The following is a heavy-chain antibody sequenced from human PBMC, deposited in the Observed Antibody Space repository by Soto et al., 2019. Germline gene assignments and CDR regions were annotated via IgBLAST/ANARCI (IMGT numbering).Heavy chain of an antibody. D-gene: IGHD3-22*01. V-gene: IGHV3-30*03. CDR1: GFIFSGSG. CDR3: ARWVGGSMYDNSGKYDS. CDR2: ISYDGSRT. Sequence: QVQLVESGGGVVQPGRSLRLTCAACGFIFSGSGMHWVRQAPGKGLEWVALISYDGSRTYYADSVRDRFTISRDNGQNTLYLQMNSLRAEDTAVYFCARWVGGSMYDNSGKYDSWGQGTLVIVSS. J-gene: IGHJ5*01.